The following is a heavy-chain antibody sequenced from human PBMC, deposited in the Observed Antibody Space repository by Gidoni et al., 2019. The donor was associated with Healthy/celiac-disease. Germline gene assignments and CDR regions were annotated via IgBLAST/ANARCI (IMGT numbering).Heavy chain of an antibody. CDR3: AHLYYYGSGSYPDAFDI. CDR1: GFSLSTSGVG. CDR2: IYWDDDK. D-gene: IGHD3-10*01. V-gene: IGHV2-5*02. J-gene: IGHJ3*02. Sequence: QITLTESGPTLVKPTQTLTLTCTFSGFSLSTSGVGVGWFRQPPGKALELLALIYWDDDKRYSPSLKSRLTITKDTSKNQVVLTMTNMDPVDTATYYCAHLYYYGSGSYPDAFDIWGQGTMVTVSS.